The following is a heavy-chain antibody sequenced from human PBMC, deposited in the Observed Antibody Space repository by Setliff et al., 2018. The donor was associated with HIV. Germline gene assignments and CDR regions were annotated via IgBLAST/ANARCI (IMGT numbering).Heavy chain of an antibody. J-gene: IGHJ6*03. D-gene: IGHD3-10*01. CDR3: ARDQGYYGSGSPRYYYYMDV. CDR2: IWYDGSSK. Sequence: GGSLRLSCAASGFTFSSYGMHWVRQAPGKGLEWVAIIWYDGSSKYYADSVKGRFTISRDTSKDTLYLQMNSLRAEDTAVYYCARDQGYYGSGSPRYYYYMDVWGKGTTVTVSS. V-gene: IGHV3-33*01. CDR1: GFTFSSYG.